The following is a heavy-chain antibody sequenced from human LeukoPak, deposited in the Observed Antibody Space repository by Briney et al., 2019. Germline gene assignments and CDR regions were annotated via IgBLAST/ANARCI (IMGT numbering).Heavy chain of an antibody. CDR3: ARGYLWPTLFNWFDP. CDR1: GYSITSGYF. D-gene: IGHD3-16*01. V-gene: IGHV4-38-2*02. CDR2: IYHSGST. Sequence: SETLSLTCSVSGYSITSGYFWGWIRQPPGKGLEWIGSIYHSGSTYYNPSLKSRVTISVDTSKNQFSLKLSSVTAADTAVYYCARGYLWPTLFNWFDPWGQGTLVTVSS. J-gene: IGHJ5*02.